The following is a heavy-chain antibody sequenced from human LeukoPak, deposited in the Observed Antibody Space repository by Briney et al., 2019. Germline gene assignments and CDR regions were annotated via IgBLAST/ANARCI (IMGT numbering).Heavy chain of an antibody. V-gene: IGHV4-38-2*02. CDR1: GYSISSGYY. J-gene: IGHJ4*02. D-gene: IGHD2-2*01. CDR2: IYHSGST. Sequence: SETLSLTCTVSGYSISSGYYWGWIRQPPGKGLEWIGSIYHSGSTNYNPSLKSRVTMSVDTSKNQFSLKLSSVTAADTAVYHCARDWTDGEGPAAKYYFDYWGQGTLVTVSS. CDR3: ARDWTDGEGPAAKYYFDY.